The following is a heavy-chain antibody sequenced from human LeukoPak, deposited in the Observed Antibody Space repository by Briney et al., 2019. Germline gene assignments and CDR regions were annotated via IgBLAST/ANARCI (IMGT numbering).Heavy chain of an antibody. D-gene: IGHD6-6*01. CDR1: GGTFSSYA. J-gene: IGHJ6*03. Sequence: ASVKVSCKAPGGTFSSYAISWVRQAPGQGLEWMGGIIPIFGTANYAQKFQGRVTITTDESTSTAYMELSSLRSEDTAVYYCARNDGAIAARPNYYYMDVWGKGTTVTVSS. CDR2: IIPIFGTA. CDR3: ARNDGAIAARPNYYYMDV. V-gene: IGHV1-69*05.